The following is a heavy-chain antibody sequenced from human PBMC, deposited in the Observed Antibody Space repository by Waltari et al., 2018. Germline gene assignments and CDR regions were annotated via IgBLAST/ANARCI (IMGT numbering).Heavy chain of an antibody. D-gene: IGHD5-18*01. J-gene: IGHJ4*02. CDR1: GGTFSSYA. Sequence: QVQLVQSGAEVKKPGSSVKVSCKASGGTFSSYAISWVRQAPGQGLEWMGGITPIFGTANYAQKFQGRVTITADESTSTAYMELSSLRSEDTAVYYCARTRSWGDTAMGHPGDYWGQGTLVTVSS. CDR2: ITPIFGTA. CDR3: ARTRSWGDTAMGHPGDY. V-gene: IGHV1-69*12.